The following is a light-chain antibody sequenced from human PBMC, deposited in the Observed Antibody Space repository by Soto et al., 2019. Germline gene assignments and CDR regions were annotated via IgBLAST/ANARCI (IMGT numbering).Light chain of an antibody. V-gene: IGKV3-15*01. J-gene: IGKJ1*01. CDR3: QQYNNWPRT. CDR2: GAS. CDR1: QRVSRN. Sequence: EIVLAQSPGTLSLPPGEGATVPWRASQRVSRNLAWYQQKPGQAPRLLIYGASTRATGIPARFSGSGSGTEFTLTISSLQSEDFAVYYCQQYNNWPRTFGQGTKVDIK.